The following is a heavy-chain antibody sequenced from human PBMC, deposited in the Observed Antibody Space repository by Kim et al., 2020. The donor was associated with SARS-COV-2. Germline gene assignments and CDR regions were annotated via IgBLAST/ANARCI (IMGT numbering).Heavy chain of an antibody. CDR2: IDTSGGNT. V-gene: IGHV3-23*01. D-gene: IGHD3-16*01. CDR1: GFTFSSSA. Sequence: GGSLRLSCAASGFTFSSSAMSWVRQAPGKGLAWVSSIDTSGGNTNYIDSVKGRFTISRDNSKNTLYLQMNSLRAADTAVYYCATSLGNADYWGQGTLVTV. CDR3: ATSLGNADY. J-gene: IGHJ4*02.